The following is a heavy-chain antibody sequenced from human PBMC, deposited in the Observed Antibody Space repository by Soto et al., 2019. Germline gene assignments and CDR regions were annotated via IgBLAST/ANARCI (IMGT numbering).Heavy chain of an antibody. V-gene: IGHV4-30-2*01. Sequence: SETLSLTCAVSGGSISSGGYSWSWIRQPPGKGLEWIGYIYHSGSTYYNPSLKSRVTISVDRSKNQFSLKLSSVTAADTAVYYCTVRNNWLDPWGQGTLVTVSS. CDR3: TVRNNWLDP. J-gene: IGHJ5*02. CDR1: GGSISSGGYS. CDR2: IYHSGST.